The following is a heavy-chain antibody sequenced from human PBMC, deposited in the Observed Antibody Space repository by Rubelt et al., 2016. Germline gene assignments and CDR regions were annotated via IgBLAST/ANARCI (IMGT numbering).Heavy chain of an antibody. Sequence: LAGGSLRLSCAASGFTFSSHSMNWVRQAPGKGLEWVANIDQGGRKMYYVDSVKGRFTISRDNAKNSLYLQMDSLRADDTAVYYCARYKCSGGSCYATFDCWGQGTLVTVSS. V-gene: IGHV3-7*01. CDR2: IDQGGRKM. CDR1: GFTFSSHS. J-gene: IGHJ4*02. CDR3: ARYKCSGGSCYATFDC. D-gene: IGHD2-15*01.